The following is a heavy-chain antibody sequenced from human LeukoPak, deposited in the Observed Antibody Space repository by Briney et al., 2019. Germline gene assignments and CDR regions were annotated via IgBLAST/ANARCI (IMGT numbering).Heavy chain of an antibody. V-gene: IGHV3-48*03. CDR2: ISTSGSTI. J-gene: IGHJ3*02. Sequence: GGSLRLSCAASGFTFSNYEMNWVRQAPGKGLEWVSYISTSGSTIYYADSVKGRFTISRDNAKNTLYLQMNSLRAEDTAVYYCAGAFGYSSGWANDAFDIWGQGTMVTVSS. CDR1: GFTFSNYE. D-gene: IGHD6-19*01. CDR3: AGAFGYSSGWANDAFDI.